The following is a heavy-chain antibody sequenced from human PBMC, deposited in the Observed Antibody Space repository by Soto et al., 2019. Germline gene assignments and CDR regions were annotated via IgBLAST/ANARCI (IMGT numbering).Heavy chain of an antibody. J-gene: IGHJ3*02. CDR2: ISYDGSNK. Sequence: LRLSCAASGFTFSSYAIDWVRQAPGKGLEWVAVISYDGSNKYYADSVKGRFTISRDNSKNTLYLQMNSLRAEDTAVYYCARDDDTMIVVAHAFDIWGQGTMVTVSS. D-gene: IGHD3-22*01. V-gene: IGHV3-30-3*01. CDR1: GFTFSSYA. CDR3: ARDDDTMIVVAHAFDI.